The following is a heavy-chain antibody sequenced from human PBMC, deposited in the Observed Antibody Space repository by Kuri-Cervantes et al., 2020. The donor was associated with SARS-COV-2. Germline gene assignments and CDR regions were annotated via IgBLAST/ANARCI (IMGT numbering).Heavy chain of an antibody. V-gene: IGHV3-7*01. CDR2: IKQDGSEK. CDR3: ARDFPDYSNYPYYYYYMDV. D-gene: IGHD4-11*01. Sequence: LSLTCAASGFTFSNSWMSWVRQAPGKGLEWVANIKQDGSEKYYVDSVKGRFTISRDNAKNSLYLQMNSLRAEDTAVYYCARDFPDYSNYPYYYYYMDVWGKGTTVTVSS. J-gene: IGHJ6*03. CDR1: GFTFSNSW.